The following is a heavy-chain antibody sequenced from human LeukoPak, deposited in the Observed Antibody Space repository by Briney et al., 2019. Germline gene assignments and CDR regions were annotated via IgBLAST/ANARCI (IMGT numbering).Heavy chain of an antibody. J-gene: IGHJ4*02. CDR3: AKSASLGYCSGGSCYFDY. CDR2: ISGSGGST. D-gene: IGHD2-15*01. Sequence: GGSLRLSCAASGFTFSSYAMSWVRQAPGKGLEWVSAISGSGGSTYYADSVKGRFTIFRDNSKNTLYLQMNSLRAEDTAVYYCAKSASLGYCSGGSCYFDYWGQGTLVTVSS. V-gene: IGHV3-23*01. CDR1: GFTFSSYA.